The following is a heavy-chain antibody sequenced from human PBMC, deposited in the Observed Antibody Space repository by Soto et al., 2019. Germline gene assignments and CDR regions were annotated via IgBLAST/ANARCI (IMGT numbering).Heavy chain of an antibody. Sequence: EVQLVESGGGLVQPGGYLRLSCVASGFTFSTDSMNWVRQAPGKGLEWVAHISTGGATRYYADSVKGRFTISRDNAKTSLYLQMDSLRNEDTAVYYCARFFGSGFDYWGQGTLVTVSS. V-gene: IGHV3-48*02. CDR3: ARFFGSGFDY. D-gene: IGHD6-19*01. J-gene: IGHJ4*02. CDR2: ISTGGATR. CDR1: GFTFSTDS.